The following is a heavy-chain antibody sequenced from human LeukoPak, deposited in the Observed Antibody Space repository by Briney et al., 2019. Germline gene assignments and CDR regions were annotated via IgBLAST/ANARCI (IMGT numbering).Heavy chain of an antibody. CDR1: GYTLTELS. Sequence: ASVTVSCMVSGYTLTELSMHWVRQAPGKGLEWMGGFDPEDGETIYAQKFQGRVTMTEDTSTDTAYMELSSLRSEDTAVYYCATNLAVADPIDYWGQGTLVTVSS. CDR2: FDPEDGET. CDR3: ATNLAVADPIDY. V-gene: IGHV1-24*01. D-gene: IGHD6-19*01. J-gene: IGHJ4*02.